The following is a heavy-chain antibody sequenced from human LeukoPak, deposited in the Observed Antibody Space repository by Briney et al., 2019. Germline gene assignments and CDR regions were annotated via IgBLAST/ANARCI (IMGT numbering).Heavy chain of an antibody. D-gene: IGHD1-1*01. Sequence: PSQTLSLTCTVSRGSISSYYWSWIRQPAGKGLEGIGRIYSTGSSNYNPSLKSRVTMSVDTSKNQFSLKLSSVTAADTAVYYCARDRYGGIIDYWGQGTLVTVSS. V-gene: IGHV4-4*07. CDR2: IYSTGSS. CDR1: RGSISSYY. J-gene: IGHJ4*02. CDR3: ARDRYGGIIDY.